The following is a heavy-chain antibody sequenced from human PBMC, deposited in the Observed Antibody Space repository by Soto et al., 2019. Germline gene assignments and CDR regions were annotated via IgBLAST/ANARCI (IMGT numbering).Heavy chain of an antibody. CDR3: ARACGGAGAVPGTYYYYFGMDV. D-gene: IGHD2-21*01. CDR1: GFTFSSYA. J-gene: IGHJ6*01. V-gene: IGHV3-30-3*01. Sequence: QVQLVESGGGVVQPGRSLRLSCAASGFTFSSYAMHWVRQAPGKGLEWVAVISYDGSNKYYADSVKGRFTIPRDNSKNTMYQHINRLRAEDKAVYYCARACGGAGAVPGTYYYYFGMDVWGQGTTVTVSS. CDR2: ISYDGSNK.